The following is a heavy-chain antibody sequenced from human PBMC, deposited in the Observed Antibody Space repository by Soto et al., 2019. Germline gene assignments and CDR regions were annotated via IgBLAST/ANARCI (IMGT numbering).Heavy chain of an antibody. CDR2: IIPIFGTA. CDR3: ARSWTDYGGNLDL. Sequence: SVKVSCKASGGTFSSYAISWVRQAPGQGLEWMGGIIPIFGTANYAQKFQGRVTITADESTSTAYMELSSLRSADTARYYCARSWTDYGGNLDLWGQGTLVTVSS. CDR1: GGTFSSYA. D-gene: IGHD3-10*01. J-gene: IGHJ5*02. V-gene: IGHV1-69*13.